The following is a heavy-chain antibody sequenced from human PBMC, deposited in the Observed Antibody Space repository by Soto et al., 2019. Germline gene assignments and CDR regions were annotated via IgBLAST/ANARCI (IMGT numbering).Heavy chain of an antibody. CDR2: IDYSGNT. Sequence: SETLSLTCTVSGGSISNYYWNWIRQTPGKGLGWIGYIDYSGNTNYNPSLKSRVTISVDTSKNQVSLNVSSVTAADSAVYYCRGARPSLQEFDYWGQGTLVTVSS. CDR1: GGSISNYY. V-gene: IGHV4-59*01. D-gene: IGHD4-4*01. CDR3: RGARPSLQEFDY. J-gene: IGHJ4*02.